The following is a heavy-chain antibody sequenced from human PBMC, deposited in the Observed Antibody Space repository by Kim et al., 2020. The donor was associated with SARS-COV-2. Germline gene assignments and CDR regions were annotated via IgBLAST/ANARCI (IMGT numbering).Heavy chain of an antibody. CDR1: GFTFSSYS. CDR2: ISSSSSTI. J-gene: IGHJ5*02. V-gene: IGHV3-48*02. CDR3: ARGEWFGENSNWFDP. Sequence: GGSLRLSCAASGFTFSSYSMNWVRQAPGKGLEWVSYISSSSSTIYYADSVKGRFTISRDNAKNSLYLQMNSLRDEDTAVYYCARGEWFGENSNWFDPWGQGTLVTVSS. D-gene: IGHD3-10*01.